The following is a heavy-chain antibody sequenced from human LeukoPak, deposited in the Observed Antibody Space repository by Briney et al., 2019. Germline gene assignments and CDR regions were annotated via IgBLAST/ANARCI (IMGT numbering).Heavy chain of an antibody. V-gene: IGHV3-11*04. J-gene: IGHJ4*02. Sequence: GGSLRLSCAGSGFTFSDYYMSWIRQAPGKGLEWVSYISSSGRTIYYADSVKGRLTTSRDNAKNSLYLQMNSLRAEDTAVYYCARTECSSSSCYELDYWGQGTLVTVSS. CDR3: ARTECSSSSCYELDY. CDR1: GFTFSDYY. D-gene: IGHD2-2*01. CDR2: ISSSGRTI.